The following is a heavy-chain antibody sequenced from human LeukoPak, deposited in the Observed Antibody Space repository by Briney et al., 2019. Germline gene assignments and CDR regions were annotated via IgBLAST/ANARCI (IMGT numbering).Heavy chain of an antibody. V-gene: IGHV4-61*05. J-gene: IGHJ5*02. Sequence: SETLSLTCSVSGDSISSSSSYWGWIRQPPGKGLEWIGYIYYSGSTNYNPSLKSRVTISVDTSKNQFSLKLSSVTAADTAVYYCARALWVRTRRWWFDPWGQGTLVTVSS. CDR3: ARALWVRTRRWWFDP. CDR2: IYYSGST. CDR1: GDSISSSSSY. D-gene: IGHD3-16*01.